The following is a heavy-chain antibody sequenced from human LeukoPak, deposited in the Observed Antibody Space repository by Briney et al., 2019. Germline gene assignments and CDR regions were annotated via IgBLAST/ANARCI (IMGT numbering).Heavy chain of an antibody. CDR2: IYYSGST. J-gene: IGHJ4*02. CDR3: ARGGGFWSGYSLNY. D-gene: IGHD3-3*01. CDR1: GGSISSSSYY. Sequence: SETLSLTCTVSGGSISSSSYYWGWIRQPPGKGLEWIGSIYYSGSTYYNPSLKSRVTISVDTSKNQFSLKLRSVTAADTAVYYCARGGGFWSGYSLNYWGQGTLVTVSS. V-gene: IGHV4-39*07.